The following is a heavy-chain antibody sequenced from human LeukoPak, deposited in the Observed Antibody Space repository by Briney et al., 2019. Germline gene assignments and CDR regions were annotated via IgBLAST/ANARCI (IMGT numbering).Heavy chain of an antibody. CDR3: ASCGGDCYGAGSYYYYMDV. CDR1: GGTFSSYA. D-gene: IGHD2-21*01. CDR2: IIPIFGTA. V-gene: IGHV1-69*13. J-gene: IGHJ6*03. Sequence: ASVKVSCKASGGTFSSYAISWVRQAPGQGVEWRGGIIPIFGTANYAQKFQGRVTITADESTSTAYMELSSLRSEDTAVYYCASCGGDCYGAGSYYYYMDVWGKGTTVTVSS.